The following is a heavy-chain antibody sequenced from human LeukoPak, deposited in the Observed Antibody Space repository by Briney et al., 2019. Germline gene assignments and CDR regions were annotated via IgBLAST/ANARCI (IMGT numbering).Heavy chain of an antibody. CDR1: GGSFSGYY. V-gene: IGHV4-34*01. Sequence: SETLSLTCAVYGGSFSGYYWSWIRQPPGKGLEWIGEINHSGSTNYNPSLKSRVTISVDTSKNQFSLKLSSVTAADTAVYYCARGFPKRIAARPSYYYYGMDVWGQGTTVTVSS. CDR3: ARGFPKRIAARPSYYYYGMDV. D-gene: IGHD6-6*01. CDR2: INHSGST. J-gene: IGHJ6*02.